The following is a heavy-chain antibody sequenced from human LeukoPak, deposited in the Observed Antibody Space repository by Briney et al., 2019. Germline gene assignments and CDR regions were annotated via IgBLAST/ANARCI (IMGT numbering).Heavy chain of an antibody. V-gene: IGHV3-21*01. D-gene: IGHD5-18*01. CDR2: ISSSSNYI. Sequence: PGGSLRLSCAASGFTFSDYIMNWVRQAPGKGLEWVSYISSSSNYIYYADSVKGRFTISRDNAKNSLYLQMNSLRAEDTAVYYCARECMDTTMVDAFDIWGQGAMVTVSS. J-gene: IGHJ3*02. CDR1: GFTFSDYI. CDR3: ARECMDTTMVDAFDI.